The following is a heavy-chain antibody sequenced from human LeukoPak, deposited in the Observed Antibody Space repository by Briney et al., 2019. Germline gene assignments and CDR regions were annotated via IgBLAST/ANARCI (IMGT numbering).Heavy chain of an antibody. CDR3: AKDFGRTSYSSSLDY. V-gene: IGHV3-48*01. Sequence: GGSLRLSCAASRFTFSSCGMTWVRQAPGKGLEWVSYISSSSTIYYADSVKGRFTISRDNAKYSLYLQLNGLRAEDTAVYYCAKDFGRTSYSSSLDYWGQGTLVTVSS. CDR2: ISSSSTI. J-gene: IGHJ4*02. CDR1: RFTFSSCG. D-gene: IGHD6-13*01.